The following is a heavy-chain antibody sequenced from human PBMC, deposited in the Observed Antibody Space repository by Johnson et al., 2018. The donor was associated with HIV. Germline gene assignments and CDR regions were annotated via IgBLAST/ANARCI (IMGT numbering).Heavy chain of an antibody. CDR2: ITGSGNTP. J-gene: IGHJ3*02. V-gene: IGHV3-23*04. CDR1: GFTFRTYA. Sequence: VQLVESGGGLIQPGGSLRLSCVGSGFTFRTYAMSWVRQAPGKGLEWVSAITGSGNTPFYADSVKGRFTISRDNSKNSLSLQLNSLRAEDTATYYCVKDRSEDAFDIWGQGTMVTVSS. CDR3: VKDRSEDAFDI.